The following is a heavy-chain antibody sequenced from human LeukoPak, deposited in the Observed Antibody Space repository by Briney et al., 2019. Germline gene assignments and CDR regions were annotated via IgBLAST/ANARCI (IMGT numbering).Heavy chain of an antibody. CDR1: GASISSRNYY. CDR3: ARGNYRTDSDY. CDR2: IYYSGNT. D-gene: IGHD5-24*01. Sequence: SETLSLTCTVSGASISSRNYYWGWIRQPPGKGLEWIGSIYYSGNTYYNSSLKSRVIISVDTSKNRFSLKLSSVTAADTAVYYCARGNYRTDSDYWGQGTLVTVSS. J-gene: IGHJ4*02. V-gene: IGHV4-39*07.